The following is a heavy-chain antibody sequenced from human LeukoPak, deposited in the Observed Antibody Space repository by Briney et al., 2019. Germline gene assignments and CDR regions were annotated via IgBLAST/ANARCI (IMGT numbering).Heavy chain of an antibody. CDR1: GFTFSSYA. J-gene: IGHJ4*02. V-gene: IGHV3-23*01. CDR3: AKDPGIAEYFDY. Sequence: PGGSLRHSCAASGFTFSSYAMSWVRQAPGKGLEWVSAISGSGGSTYYADSVKGRFTISRDNSKNTLYLQMNSLRAEDTAVYYCAKDPGIAEYFDYWGQGTLVTVSS. D-gene: IGHD6-13*01. CDR2: ISGSGGST.